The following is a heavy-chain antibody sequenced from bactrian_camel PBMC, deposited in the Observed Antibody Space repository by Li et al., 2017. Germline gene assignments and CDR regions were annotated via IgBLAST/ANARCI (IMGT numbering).Heavy chain of an antibody. CDR1: GYITSRYC. CDR2: IDSDVRT. V-gene: IGHV3S53*01. J-gene: IGHJ4*01. CDR3: AAAKGLPDLLRGGYLSARSYNY. D-gene: IGHD3*01. Sequence: QLVESGGGSVQAGGSLILSCAASGYITSRYCIGWFRQAPGKEREGVATIDSDVRTRYADSVKGRFTISKDNPNYTMYLQMNSLKPEDTGMYYCAAAKGLPDLLRGGYLSARSYNYWGRGTQVTVS.